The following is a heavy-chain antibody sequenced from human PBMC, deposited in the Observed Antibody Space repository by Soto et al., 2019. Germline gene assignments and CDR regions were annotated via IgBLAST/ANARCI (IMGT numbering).Heavy chain of an antibody. D-gene: IGHD2-21*02. V-gene: IGHV1-69*08. CDR3: ARDCRERGGDCYDYFDY. Sequence: QVQLVQSGAEVKKPGSSVKVSCKASGGTFSSYTISWVRQAPGQGLEWMGRIIPILGIANYAQKFQGRVTITADKSTSTAYMELSSLRSEDTAVYYCARDCRERGGDCYDYFDYWGQGTLVTVSS. CDR2: IIPILGIA. CDR1: GGTFSSYT. J-gene: IGHJ4*02.